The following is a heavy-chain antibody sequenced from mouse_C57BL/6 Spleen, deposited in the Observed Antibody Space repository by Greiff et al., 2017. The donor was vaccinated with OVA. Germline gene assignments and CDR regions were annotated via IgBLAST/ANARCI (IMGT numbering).Heavy chain of an antibody. V-gene: IGHV1-55*01. J-gene: IGHJ4*01. CDR2: IYPGSGST. Sequence: VQLQQPGAELVKPGASVKMSCKASGYTFTSYWITWVKQRPGQGLEWIGDIYPGSGSTNYNEKFKSKATLTVDTSSSTAYMQRSSLTSEDSAVYYCARPYGSTYAMDYWGQGTSVTVSS. D-gene: IGHD1-1*01. CDR1: GYTFTSYW. CDR3: ARPYGSTYAMDY.